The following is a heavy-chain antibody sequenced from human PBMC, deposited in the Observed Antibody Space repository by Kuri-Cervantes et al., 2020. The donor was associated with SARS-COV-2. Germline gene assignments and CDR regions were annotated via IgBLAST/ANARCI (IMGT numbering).Heavy chain of an antibody. J-gene: IGHJ4*02. V-gene: IGHV1-69*04. Sequence: SVKVSCKASGGTFSSYAISWVRQAPGQGLEWMGRIIPIPGIANYAQKFQGRVTITADKSTSTAYMELSSLRSEDTAVYYCARSYGSGSYSDYWGQGTLVTVSS. CDR2: IIPIPGIA. CDR3: ARSYGSGSYSDY. CDR1: GGTFSSYA. D-gene: IGHD3-10*01.